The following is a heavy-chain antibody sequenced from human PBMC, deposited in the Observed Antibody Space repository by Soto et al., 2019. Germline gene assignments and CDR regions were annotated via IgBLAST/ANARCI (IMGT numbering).Heavy chain of an antibody. V-gene: IGHV4-59*08. CDR1: GGSISSYY. Sequence: PSETLSLTCTVSGGSISSYYWSWIRQPPGKGLEWIGYIYYSGSTNYNPSLKSRVTISVDTSKNQFSLKLSSVTAADTAVYYCARGVDDGLLGVVRGYYHYYMAVWGKGTTVTVSS. D-gene: IGHD3-3*01. CDR3: ARGVDDGLLGVVRGYYHYYMAV. CDR2: IYYSGST. J-gene: IGHJ6*03.